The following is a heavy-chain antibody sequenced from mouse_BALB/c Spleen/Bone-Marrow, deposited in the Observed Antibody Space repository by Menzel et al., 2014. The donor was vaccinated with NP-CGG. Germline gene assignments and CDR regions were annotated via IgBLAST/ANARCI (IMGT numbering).Heavy chain of an antibody. CDR1: GFTFSSYT. CDR2: ISNGGGST. J-gene: IGHJ3*01. D-gene: IGHD3-3*01. Sequence: EVMLVESGGGLVQHGGSLKLSCAASGFTFSSYTMSWVRQTPEKRLEWVAYISNGGGSTYYPDTVKGRFTISRDNAKNTLYLQMSSLKSEDTAMYYCARRAGAYWGQGTLVTVSA. CDR3: ARRAGAY. V-gene: IGHV5-12-2*01.